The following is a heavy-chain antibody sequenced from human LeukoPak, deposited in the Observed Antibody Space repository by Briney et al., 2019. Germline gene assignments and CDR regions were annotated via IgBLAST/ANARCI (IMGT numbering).Heavy chain of an antibody. CDR2: IYYSGST. Sequence: SETLSLTCTVSGGSISSSSYYWGWIRQPPGKGLEWIGSIYYSGSTYYNPSLKSRVTISVDTSKNQFSLRLNSVTAADTAVYYCARLQGDSTAVFDYWGQGTLVTVSS. V-gene: IGHV4-39*07. CDR1: GGSISSSSYY. CDR3: ARLQGDSTAVFDY. J-gene: IGHJ4*02. D-gene: IGHD2-21*01.